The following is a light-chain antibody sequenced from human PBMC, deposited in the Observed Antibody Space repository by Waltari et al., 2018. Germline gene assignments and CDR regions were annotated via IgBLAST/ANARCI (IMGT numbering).Light chain of an antibody. V-gene: IGLV2-14*03. CDR3: SSYTSTRTLV. CDR1: SSDVGGYNS. Sequence: QSALTQPASVSGTPGQSITIPCTGTSSDVGGYNSVSWYQQHPGIAPTLWLYDVTYRPSGVSNRFSCSKSGNTASLTISGLQAEDEADYYCSSYTSTRTLVFGGGTKLTVL. CDR2: DVT. J-gene: IGLJ2*01.